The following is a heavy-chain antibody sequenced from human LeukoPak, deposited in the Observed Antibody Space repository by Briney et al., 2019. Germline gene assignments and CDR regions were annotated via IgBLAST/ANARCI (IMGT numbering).Heavy chain of an antibody. CDR2: IKQDGSEK. Sequence: GGSLRLSCAASGFTISSYWMSWVRQAPGKGLEWVANIKQDGSEKHYVDSVKGRFTVSRDNAKNSLYLQMNSLRAEDTAVYYCARDPSTMPFDYWGQGTLVTVSS. V-gene: IGHV3-7*01. D-gene: IGHD2-2*01. CDR1: GFTISSYW. J-gene: IGHJ4*02. CDR3: ARDPSTMPFDY.